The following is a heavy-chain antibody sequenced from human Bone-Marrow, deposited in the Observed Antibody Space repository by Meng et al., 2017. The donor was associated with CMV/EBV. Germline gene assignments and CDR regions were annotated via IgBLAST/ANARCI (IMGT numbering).Heavy chain of an antibody. V-gene: IGHV3-53*01. CDR2: IYSGGDT. J-gene: IGHJ6*02. D-gene: IGHD6-6*01. CDR3: ARYRLGGGSSSLSFHYYGMDV. Sequence: GESLKISCELSRLTVSNNYMSWVRQAPGEGLEWVSVIYSGGDTHYADSVRGRFTISRDNSKNTLYLQMNSLRAEDTAVYYCARYRLGGGSSSLSFHYYGMDVWGQGTTVTVSS. CDR1: RLTVSNNY.